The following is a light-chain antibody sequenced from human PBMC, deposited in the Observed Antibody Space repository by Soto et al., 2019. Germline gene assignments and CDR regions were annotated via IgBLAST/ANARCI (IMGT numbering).Light chain of an antibody. CDR3: QQYGANSPWT. Sequence: DIQVTQSPSTLSASVGDRVTINCRASQNSNDWLAWYQQKSGKAPKVLIYKASSLESGVPSRFSGSGSGTEFTLTISSLQTEDFATYYCQQYGANSPWTFGQGTKVEIK. V-gene: IGKV1-5*03. CDR2: KAS. J-gene: IGKJ1*01. CDR1: QNSNDW.